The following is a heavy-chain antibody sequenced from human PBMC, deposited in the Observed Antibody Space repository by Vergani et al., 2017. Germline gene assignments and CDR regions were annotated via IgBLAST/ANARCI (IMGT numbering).Heavy chain of an antibody. J-gene: IGHJ5*02. V-gene: IGHV3-23*01. CDR2: ISGSGGST. Sequence: EVQLLESGGGLVQPGGSLRLSCAASGFPFSSYAMSWVRQAPGKGLEWVSAISGSGGSTYYADSVKGRFTISRDNSTNTLYLQMNSLRAEDTAVYYCAKPHLSYSGWFDPWGQGTLVTVSS. D-gene: IGHD6-13*01. CDR1: GFPFSSYA. CDR3: AKPHLSYSGWFDP.